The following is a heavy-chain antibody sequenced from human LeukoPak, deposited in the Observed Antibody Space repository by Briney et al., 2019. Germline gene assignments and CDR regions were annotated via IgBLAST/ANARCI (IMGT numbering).Heavy chain of an antibody. V-gene: IGHV3-9*01. CDR3: AKDSGGDDDSSGYYYFDY. Sequence: GGSLRLSCAASGFTFSNYAMSWVRQAPGKGLEWVSGISWNSGSIGYADSVKGRFTISRDNAKNSLYLQMNSLRAEDTALYYCAKDSGGDDDSSGYYYFDYWGQGTLVTVSS. J-gene: IGHJ4*02. D-gene: IGHD3-22*01. CDR1: GFTFSNYA. CDR2: ISWNSGSI.